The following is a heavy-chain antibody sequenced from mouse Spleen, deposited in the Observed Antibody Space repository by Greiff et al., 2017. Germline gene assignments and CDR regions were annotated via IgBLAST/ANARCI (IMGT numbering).Heavy chain of an antibody. Sequence: QVQLKQSGAELVMPGASVKLSCKASGYTFTSYWMHWVKQRPGQGLEWIGEIDPSDSYTNYNQKFKGKATLTVDKSSSTAYMQLSSLTSEDSAVYYCARAGAPYYFDYWGQGTTLTVSS. CDR1: GYTFTSYW. V-gene: IGHV1-69*01. CDR3: ARAGAPYYFDY. CDR2: IDPSDSYT. J-gene: IGHJ2*01.